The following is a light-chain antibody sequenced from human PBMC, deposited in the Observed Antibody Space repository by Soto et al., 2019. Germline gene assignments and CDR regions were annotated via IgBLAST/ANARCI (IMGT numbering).Light chain of an antibody. V-gene: IGLV2-14*01. CDR1: SSDVGGYNY. Sequence: QSALTQPASVSGSPGQSITISCTGTSSDVGGYNYVSWYRHHPGKAPKLMIYEVVNRPSGVSNRFSGSKSGITASLTISGLQAEDEADYYCTSYTSSSPLVFGTGTKVTVL. CDR3: TSYTSSSPLV. CDR2: EVV. J-gene: IGLJ1*01.